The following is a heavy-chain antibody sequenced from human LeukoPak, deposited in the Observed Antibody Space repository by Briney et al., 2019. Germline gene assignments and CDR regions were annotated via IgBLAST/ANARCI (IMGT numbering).Heavy chain of an antibody. D-gene: IGHD3-22*01. CDR3: ARRHSSGYFFDY. CDR2: IYFSGTT. V-gene: IGHV4-61*02. J-gene: IGHJ4*02. Sequence: SETLSLTCTVSGGSISSGAYYWSWIRQPAGKGLEWLGRIYFSGTTNYNPSLKSRASISVDTSKNQFSLKLSSVTAADTAVYYCARRHSSGYFFDYWGQGTLVTVSS. CDR1: GGSISSGAYY.